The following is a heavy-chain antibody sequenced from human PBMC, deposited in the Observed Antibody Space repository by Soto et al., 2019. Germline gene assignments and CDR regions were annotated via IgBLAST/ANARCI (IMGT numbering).Heavy chain of an antibody. CDR2: ISGSGGST. V-gene: IGHV3-23*01. D-gene: IGHD3-22*01. J-gene: IGHJ4*02. Sequence: PGGSLRLSSAASGFTFSSYAMSWVRQAPGKGLEWVSAISGSGGSTYYADSVKGRFTISRDNSKNTLYLQMNSLRAEDTAVYYCSKLRWITMIVVVDYWGQGTLVTVS. CDR1: GFTFSSYA. CDR3: SKLRWITMIVVVDY.